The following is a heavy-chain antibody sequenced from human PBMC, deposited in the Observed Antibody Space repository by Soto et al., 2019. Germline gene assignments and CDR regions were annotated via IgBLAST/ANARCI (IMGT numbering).Heavy chain of an antibody. CDR2: ISSSSSYI. V-gene: IGHV3-21*01. CDR3: ARDRRITIFGVVPTAFDY. Sequence: EVQLVESGGGLVKPGGSLRLSCAASGFTFSSYSMNWVRQAPGKGLEWVSSISSSSSYIYYADSVKGRFTISRDNAKNSLYLQMNSLRAEDTAVCYCARDRRITIFGVVPTAFDYWGQGTLVTVSS. D-gene: IGHD3-3*01. J-gene: IGHJ4*02. CDR1: GFTFSSYS.